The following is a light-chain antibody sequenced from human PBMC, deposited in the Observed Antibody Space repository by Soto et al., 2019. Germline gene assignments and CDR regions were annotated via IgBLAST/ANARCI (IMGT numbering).Light chain of an antibody. V-gene: IGKV3-15*01. CDR3: QQYNNWPLT. CDR1: QSVSSN. CDR2: GAS. Sequence: VMTQSPATLSVSPGERATLSCRASQSVSSNLAWYQQIPGQAPRLLIYGASTRATGIPARFSGSGSGTEFTLTISSLQSEDCAVYYCQQYNNWPLTLGGGTKVEIK. J-gene: IGKJ4*01.